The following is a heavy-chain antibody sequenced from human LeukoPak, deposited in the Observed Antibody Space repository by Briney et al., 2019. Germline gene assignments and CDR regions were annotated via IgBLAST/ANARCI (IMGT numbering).Heavy chain of an antibody. CDR3: AKDMWFGYCSGGSCYSNLDY. J-gene: IGHJ4*02. Sequence: PGGSLRLSCAASGFTFSSYSMNWVRQAPGKGLEWVSSISSSSSYIYYADSVKGRFTISRDNAKNSLYLQMNSLRAEDTAVYYCAKDMWFGYCSGGSCYSNLDYWGQGTLVTVSS. V-gene: IGHV3-21*04. CDR2: ISSSSSYI. CDR1: GFTFSSYS. D-gene: IGHD2-15*01.